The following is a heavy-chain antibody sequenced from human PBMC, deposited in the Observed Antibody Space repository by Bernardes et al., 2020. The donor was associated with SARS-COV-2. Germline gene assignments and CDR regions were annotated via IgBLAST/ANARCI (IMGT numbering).Heavy chain of an antibody. CDR2: IYFTGRT. CDR3: ARGYAYYYDTIGNYPYVSFGV. J-gene: IGHJ3*01. Sequence: SETLSRTCTVSGDSITSNYWGWIRQPPGKGLEWIGDIYFTGRTNYNPSLKSRVTISVATSKKVFSLNLRSVAAADTAVYYCARGYAYYYDTIGNYPYVSFGVLGQGNTVTVSS. V-gene: IGHV4-59*01. D-gene: IGHD3-22*01. CDR1: GDSITSNY.